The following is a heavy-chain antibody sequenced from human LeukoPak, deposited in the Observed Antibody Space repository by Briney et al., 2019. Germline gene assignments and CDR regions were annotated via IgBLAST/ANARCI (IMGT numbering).Heavy chain of an antibody. V-gene: IGHV3-53*01. J-gene: IGHJ6*02. D-gene: IGHD3-22*01. CDR3: ARGRSGLHYYYGMAV. CDR1: GFTVVSNY. CDR2: IYGGGGT. Sequence: GGSLRLSGAASGFTVVSNYMSWVGQAPGRGLEGVSVIYGGGGTYYADSVKGRFTISTHTSKNTLYLQLNSLRAEDTAVYYCARGRSGLHYYYGMAVWGPGTTVAVSS.